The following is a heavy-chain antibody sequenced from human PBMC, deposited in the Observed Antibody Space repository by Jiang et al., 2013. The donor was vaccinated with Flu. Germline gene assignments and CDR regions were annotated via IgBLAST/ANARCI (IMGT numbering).Heavy chain of an antibody. V-gene: IGHV1-3*01. CDR1: GYTFTSYA. Sequence: GAEVKKPGASVKVSCKASGYTFTSYAMHWVRQAPGQRLEWMGWINAGNGNTKYSQKFQGRVTITRDTSASTAYMELSSLRSEDTAVYYCARLETWSGYYTIGDAFDIWGQGTMVTVSS. CDR2: INAGNGNT. D-gene: IGHD3-3*01. CDR3: ARLETWSGYYTIGDAFDI. J-gene: IGHJ3*02.